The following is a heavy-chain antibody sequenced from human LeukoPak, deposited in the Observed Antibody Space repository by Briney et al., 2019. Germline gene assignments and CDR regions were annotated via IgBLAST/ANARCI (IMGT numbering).Heavy chain of an antibody. J-gene: IGHJ3*02. CDR1: GYTLTQLS. CDR2: FDPDDDEI. V-gene: IGHV1-24*01. D-gene: IGHD3/OR15-3a*01. CDR3: ARVWSGIAFDI. Sequence: ASVKVSCKLSGYTLTQLSIHWVRQGPGKGLEWMGGFDPDDDEIIYAQKFQGRVTMTEDTSTDTAYMELSSLRSDDTAVYYCARVWSGIAFDIWGQGTMVTVSS.